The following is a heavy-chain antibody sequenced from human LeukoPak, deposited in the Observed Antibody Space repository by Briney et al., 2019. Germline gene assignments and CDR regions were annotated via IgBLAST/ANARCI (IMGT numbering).Heavy chain of an antibody. CDR3: ARLVVTATSDAFDI. CDR2: IYYSGST. D-gene: IGHD2-21*02. Sequence: TASETLSLTCTVSGGSISSYYWSWIRQPPGKGLEWIGYIYYSGSTNYNPSLKSRVTISADTSKNQFSLKLSSVTAADTAVYYCARLVVTATSDAFDIWGQGTMVTVSS. V-gene: IGHV4-59*01. CDR1: GGSISSYY. J-gene: IGHJ3*02.